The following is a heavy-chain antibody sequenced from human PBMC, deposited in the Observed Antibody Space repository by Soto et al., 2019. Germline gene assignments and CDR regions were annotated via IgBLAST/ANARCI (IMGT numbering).Heavy chain of an antibody. CDR2: IYYIGTS. V-gene: IGHV4-31*01. CDR1: GASISSGGYY. CDR3: ARVLRDGVSDRYYWYFDL. Sequence: QVQLQESGPGLVKPSQTLSLTCTVSGASISSGGYYWGWLRQHPGKGLEWIGFIYYIGTSYYNPSLESQITLSGDTSKNHLSRNLTPVTAPDTAVYYGARVLRDGVSDRYYWYFDLWGRGTLVTVSS. J-gene: IGHJ2*01. D-gene: IGHD3-16*02.